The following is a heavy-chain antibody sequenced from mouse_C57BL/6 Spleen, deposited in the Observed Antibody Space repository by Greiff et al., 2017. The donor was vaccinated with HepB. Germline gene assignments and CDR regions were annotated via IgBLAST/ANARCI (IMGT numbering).Heavy chain of an antibody. CDR2: INPNNGGT. D-gene: IGHD1-1*01. V-gene: IGHV1-26*01. CDR3: ARSGYYYGSSYPWYFDV. J-gene: IGHJ1*03. Sequence: VQLQQSGPELVKPGASVKISCKASGYTFTDYYMNWVKQSHGKSLEWIGDINPNNGGTSYNQKFKGKATLTVDKSSSTAYMELRSLTSEDSAVYYCARSGYYYGSSYPWYFDVWGTGTTVTVSS. CDR1: GYTFTDYY.